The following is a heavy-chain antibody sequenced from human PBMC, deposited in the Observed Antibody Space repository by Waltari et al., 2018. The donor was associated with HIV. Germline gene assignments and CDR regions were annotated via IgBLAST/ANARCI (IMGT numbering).Heavy chain of an antibody. Sequence: QVQLQEAGPGLVKPSETLSLTCTASGCTISSYYWIWLRQPPGKALEWIGYIYYSGSTNDNPSLKSRVTISVDTSKNQFSLKLRSVTAADTAVHYCARVDYGPNPYGMDVWGQGTTVTVSS. V-gene: IGHV4-59*01. CDR2: IYYSGST. D-gene: IGHD4-17*01. CDR3: ARVDYGPNPYGMDV. J-gene: IGHJ6*02. CDR1: GCTISSYY.